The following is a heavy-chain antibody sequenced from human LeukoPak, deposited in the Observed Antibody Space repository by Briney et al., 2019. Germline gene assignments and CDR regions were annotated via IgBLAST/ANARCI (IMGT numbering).Heavy chain of an antibody. CDR3: VREFYYSVDY. V-gene: IGHV3-74*01. Sequence: GGPLRLSCAAWGFTLSTYRKQCVRHAPGKGLVWVSRIKSDGSTSYADSVKGRFTISRDNAKNTLYLQMDSLRAEDTAVYFCVREFYYSVDYWGQGTLVTVSS. CDR1: GFTLSTYR. J-gene: IGHJ4*02. D-gene: IGHD2/OR15-2a*01. CDR2: IKSDGST.